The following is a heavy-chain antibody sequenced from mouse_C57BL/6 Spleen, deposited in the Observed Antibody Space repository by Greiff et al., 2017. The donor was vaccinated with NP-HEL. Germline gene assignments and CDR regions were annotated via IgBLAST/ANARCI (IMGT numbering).Heavy chain of an antibody. Sequence: QVQLQQPGAELVMPGASVKLSCKASGYTFTSYWMHWVKQRPGQGLEWIGEIDPYDSYTNYNQKFKGKSTLTVDKSSSTAYMQLSSLTSEDSAVYYCARPLYYDTAAFAYWGQGTLVTVSA. CDR1: GYTFTSYW. J-gene: IGHJ3*01. CDR2: IDPYDSYT. D-gene: IGHD2-4*01. V-gene: IGHV1-69*01. CDR3: ARPLYYDTAAFAY.